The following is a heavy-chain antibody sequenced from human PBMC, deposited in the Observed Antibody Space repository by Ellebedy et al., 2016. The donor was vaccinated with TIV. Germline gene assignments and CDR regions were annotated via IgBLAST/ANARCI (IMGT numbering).Heavy chain of an antibody. J-gene: IGHJ2*01. CDR1: GGSFNGYY. CDR3: ARRLHYGDWYFDL. V-gene: IGHV4-34*01. D-gene: IGHD4-17*01. Sequence: MPSETLSLTCTVYGGSFNGYYWSWIRQPPGKGLEWIGEINHIGSTNYNPSLKSRVTISVDTSKNQFSLKLSSVTAADTAVYYCARRLHYGDWYFDLWGRGTLVTVSS. CDR2: INHIGST.